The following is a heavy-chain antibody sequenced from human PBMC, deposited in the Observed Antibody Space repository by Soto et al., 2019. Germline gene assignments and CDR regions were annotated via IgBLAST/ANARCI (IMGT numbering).Heavy chain of an antibody. D-gene: IGHD3-3*01. CDR2: INDDGSAT. J-gene: IGHJ4*02. CDR3: TKGRYLEWFLSRGGEES. CDR1: GFTFSSYW. V-gene: IGHV3-7*05. Sequence: PGGSLRLSFAATGFTFSSYWMSWVRQAPGKGLEWVSDINDDGSATWYVDSVKGRFTISRDKSKNTIYLQMDSLKVEDTAVYYSTKGRYLEWFLSRGGEESWGRGTLVTVSS.